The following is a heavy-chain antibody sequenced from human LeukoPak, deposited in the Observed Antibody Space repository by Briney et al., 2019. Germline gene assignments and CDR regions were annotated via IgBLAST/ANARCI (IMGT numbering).Heavy chain of an antibody. CDR3: ARSEANDILTGLFPFDY. J-gene: IGHJ4*02. CDR1: GFTFSSYG. V-gene: IGHV3-33*01. CDR2: IWYDGSNK. Sequence: PGGSLRLSCAASGFTFSSYGMHWVRQAPGKGLEWVAVIWYDGSNKYYADSVKGRFTISRDNSKNTLYLQMNSLRAEDTAVYYCARSEANDILTGLFPFDYWGQGTLVTVSS. D-gene: IGHD3-9*01.